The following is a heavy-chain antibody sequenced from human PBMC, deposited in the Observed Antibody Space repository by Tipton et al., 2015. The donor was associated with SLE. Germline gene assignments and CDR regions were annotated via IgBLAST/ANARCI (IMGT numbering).Heavy chain of an antibody. J-gene: IGHJ4*02. CDR3: ARDVASIGIFGVVLIAFDS. D-gene: IGHD3-3*01. Sequence: GSLRLSCAASGFSLSNYYMSWIRQVPGKGLEWISYIDRNGRSIYYADSVRGRFTTSRDNAKNSLFLQMNSLRAEDTAVYYCARDVASIGIFGVVLIAFDSWGQGTLVTVSS. CDR1: GFSLSNYY. CDR2: IDRNGRSI. V-gene: IGHV3-11*01.